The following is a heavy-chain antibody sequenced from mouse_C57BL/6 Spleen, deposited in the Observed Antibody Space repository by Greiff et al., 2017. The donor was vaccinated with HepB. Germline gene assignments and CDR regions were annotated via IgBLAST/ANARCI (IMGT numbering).Heavy chain of an antibody. Sequence: EVKLVESGPGLVKPSQSLSLTCSVTGYSITSGYYWNWIRQFPGNKLEWMGYISYDGSNNYNPSLKNRISITRDTSKNQFFLKLNSVTTEDTATYYCARRGDRAWFAYWGQGTLVTVSA. J-gene: IGHJ3*01. V-gene: IGHV3-6*01. CDR3: ARRGDRAWFAY. D-gene: IGHD3-3*01. CDR1: GYSITSGYY. CDR2: ISYDGSN.